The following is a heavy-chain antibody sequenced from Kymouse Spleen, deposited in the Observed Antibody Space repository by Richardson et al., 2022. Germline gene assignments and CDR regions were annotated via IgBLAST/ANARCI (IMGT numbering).Heavy chain of an antibody. CDR1: GGSFSGYY. CDR2: INHSGST. J-gene: IGHJ5*02. D-gene: IGHD1-20*01. V-gene: IGHV4-34*01. Sequence: QVQLQQWGAGLLKPSETLSLTCAVYGGSFSGYYWSWIRQPPGKGLEWIGEINHSGSTNYNPSLKSRVTISVDTSKNQFSLKLSSVTAADTAVYYCARGGYNWNDAGWFDPWGQGTLVTVSS. CDR3: ARGGYNWNDAGWFDP.